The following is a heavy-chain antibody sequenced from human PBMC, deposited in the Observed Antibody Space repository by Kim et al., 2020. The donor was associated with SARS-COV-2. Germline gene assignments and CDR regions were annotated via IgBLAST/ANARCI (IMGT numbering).Heavy chain of an antibody. CDR2: ISAGGGTT. CDR1: GFTFSSYA. V-gene: IGHV3-23*01. J-gene: IGHJ4*02. D-gene: IGHD6-19*01. CDR3: ATLIRIRGWPRGYLDH. Sequence: GGSLRLSCAASGFTFSSYAMTWVRQAPGKGLEWVSIISAGGGTTDYADSVKGRFTTSRDTSRNALHLQMNSLRAEDTAVYYCATLIRIRGWPRGYLDHWGQGTLVTVSS.